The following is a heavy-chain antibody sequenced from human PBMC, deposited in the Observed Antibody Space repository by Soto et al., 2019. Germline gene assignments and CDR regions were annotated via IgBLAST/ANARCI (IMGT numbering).Heavy chain of an antibody. CDR2: ISGSGGST. Sequence: PGGSLRLSCAASGFTFSSYAMSWVRQAPGKGLEWVSAISGSGGSTYYADSVKGRFTISRDNSKNTLYLQMNSLRAEDTAVYYCAKRYSSGWYWQQTDYFDYCGQGTLVTVSS. V-gene: IGHV3-23*01. J-gene: IGHJ4*02. CDR1: GFTFSSYA. D-gene: IGHD6-19*01. CDR3: AKRYSSGWYWQQTDYFDY.